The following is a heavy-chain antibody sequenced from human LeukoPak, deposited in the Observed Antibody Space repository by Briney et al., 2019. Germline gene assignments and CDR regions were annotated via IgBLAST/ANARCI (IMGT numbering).Heavy chain of an antibody. Sequence: GASVKVSCKASGGTFSSYAISWVRQAPGQGLEWMGGIIPIFGTANYAQKFQGRVTITADESTSTAYMELSSLRSEDTAVYYCATVGWFRVRGVPDYYYGVDVWGQGTTVTVS. CDR1: GGTFSSYA. CDR2: IIPIFGTA. J-gene: IGHJ6*02. CDR3: ATVGWFRVRGVPDYYYGVDV. D-gene: IGHD3-10*01. V-gene: IGHV1-69*13.